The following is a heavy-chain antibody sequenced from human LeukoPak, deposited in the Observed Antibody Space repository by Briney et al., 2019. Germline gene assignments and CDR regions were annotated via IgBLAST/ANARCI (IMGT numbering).Heavy chain of an antibody. CDR2: IYYSGST. J-gene: IGHJ5*02. V-gene: IGHV4-59*01. Sequence: SETLSLTCTVSGGSITSYYWSWIRQPPGKGLEWIGYIYYSGSTNYNPSLKSRVTISVDTSKNQFSLRLSSVTAADTAVYYCARHRYYYDSSGYYYQPWGQGTLVTVSS. CDR1: GGSITSYY. D-gene: IGHD3-22*01. CDR3: ARHRYYYDSSGYYYQP.